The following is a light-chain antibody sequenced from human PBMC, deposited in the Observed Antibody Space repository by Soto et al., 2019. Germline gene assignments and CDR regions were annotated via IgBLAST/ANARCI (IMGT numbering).Light chain of an antibody. CDR2: NNN. CDR1: SSNIGTNA. J-gene: IGLJ1*01. CDR3: AAWDDSLNGYV. Sequence: QSVLTRPPSASGTPGQSVTISCSGVSSNIGTNAVNWYQQLPGTAPKLPIYNNNQRPSGVPDRFSGSKSGTSASLAISGLQSEDEADYYCAAWDDSLNGYVFGTGTKVTVL. V-gene: IGLV1-44*01.